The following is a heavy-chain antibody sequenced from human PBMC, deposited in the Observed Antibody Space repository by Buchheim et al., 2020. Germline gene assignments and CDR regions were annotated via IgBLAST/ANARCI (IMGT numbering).Heavy chain of an antibody. CDR3: ARALPGRWQLVSHFDY. V-gene: IGHV4-34*01. J-gene: IGHJ4*02. CDR1: GGSFSGYY. D-gene: IGHD6-6*01. Sequence: QVQLQQWGAGLLKPSEALSLTCAVYGGSFSGYYWSWIRQPPGKGLEWLGEINHSGSTNYNPSLKSRVTISVDTSKNQFSLKLSSVTAADTAVYYCARALPGRWQLVSHFDYWGQGTL. CDR2: INHSGST.